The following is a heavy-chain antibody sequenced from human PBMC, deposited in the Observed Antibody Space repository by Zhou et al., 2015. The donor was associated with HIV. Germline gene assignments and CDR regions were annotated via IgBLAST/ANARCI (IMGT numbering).Heavy chain of an antibody. V-gene: IGHV3-33*08. J-gene: IGHJ3*02. CDR1: GFTFSSYG. D-gene: IGHD2-21*02. CDR3: ARPVVVTAPWSAFDI. CDR2: IWYDGSNK. Sequence: QVQLVESGGGVVQPGGSLRLSCAGSGFTFSSYGMHWVRQAPGKGLEWVAVIWYDGSNKYYADSVKGRFTISRDNSKNTLYLQMNSLRAEDTAVYYCARPVVVTAPWSAFDIWGQGTMVTVSS.